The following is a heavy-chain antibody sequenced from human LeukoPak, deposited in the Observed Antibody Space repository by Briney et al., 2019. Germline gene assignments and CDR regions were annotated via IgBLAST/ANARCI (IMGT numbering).Heavy chain of an antibody. CDR2: ISANSGGT. Sequence: GASVKVSCKASGYTFTGYYMHWVRQAPGQGLEWMGWISANSGGTNYAQKFQGRVTMTRDTSISTAYMELRRLRSDDTAVYYCARGGGINAFDIWGEGTMVTVSS. J-gene: IGHJ3*02. D-gene: IGHD6-13*01. CDR3: ARGGGINAFDI. CDR1: GYTFTGYY. V-gene: IGHV1-2*02.